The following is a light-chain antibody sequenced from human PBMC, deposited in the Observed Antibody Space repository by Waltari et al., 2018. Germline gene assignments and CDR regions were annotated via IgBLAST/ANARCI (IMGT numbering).Light chain of an antibody. CDR3: QQYRSPPPVYS. J-gene: IGKJ2*01. CDR1: QDISSA. V-gene: IGKV1-NL1*01. CDR2: AAS. Sequence: IQMTQSPSSLSASVGDKVTITCRASQDISSALAWYQQKPGKATKLLVYAASRLEAGVPSILSGSGSGAEYTLIISGLQPEDFATYYCQQYRSPPPVYSFGQGTRLQI.